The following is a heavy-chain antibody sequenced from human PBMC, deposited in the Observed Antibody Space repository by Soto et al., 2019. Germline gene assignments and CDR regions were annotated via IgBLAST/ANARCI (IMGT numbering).Heavy chain of an antibody. Sequence: QVQLVQSGAEMKKPGSSVKVSCKVSGDSFSSYAISWVRQAPGEGPEWVGGIIPVFETANYEQNLQGRVTITADESTTTAYLEVTRLRPQDTAVFYWAASDSSSWQHDYWGQGTLITVSS. D-gene: IGHD6-13*01. J-gene: IGHJ4*02. CDR1: GDSFSSYA. CDR2: IIPVFETA. V-gene: IGHV1-69*01. CDR3: AASDSSSWQHDY.